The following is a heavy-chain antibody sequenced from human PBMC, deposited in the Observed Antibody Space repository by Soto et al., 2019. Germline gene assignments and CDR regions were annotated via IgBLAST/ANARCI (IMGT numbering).Heavy chain of an antibody. CDR3: ARTDKYNSQSSGWANRFDY. J-gene: IGHJ4*02. D-gene: IGHD6-19*01. CDR2: FTSGGST. Sequence: EVQLLESGGDLVQPGGSLRLSCAASGFIFSNYAMTWVRQAPGKGPEWVATFTSGGSTYYRDTVKGRFTISRDNSKNTLYPQMNSLRAEDTAVYYCARTDKYNSQSSGWANRFDYWGQGTRVTVSS. V-gene: IGHV3-23*01. CDR1: GFIFSNYA.